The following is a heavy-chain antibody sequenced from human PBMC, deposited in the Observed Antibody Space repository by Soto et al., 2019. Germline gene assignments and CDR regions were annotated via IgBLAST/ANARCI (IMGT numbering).Heavy chain of an antibody. J-gene: IGHJ6*02. D-gene: IGHD1-1*01. CDR1: GFTFSSYS. CDR2: ISSSSSYI. V-gene: IGHV3-21*01. Sequence: EVQLVESGGXLVKXGGXXRLSCXASGFTFSSYSMXXVRXXXXXGXXXVSSISSSSSYIYYADSVKGRFTISRDNAKNSLYLQMNSLRAEDTAVYYCAXDTGTXXYYYGMDVWGQGTTVTVSS. CDR3: AXDTGTXXYYYGMDV.